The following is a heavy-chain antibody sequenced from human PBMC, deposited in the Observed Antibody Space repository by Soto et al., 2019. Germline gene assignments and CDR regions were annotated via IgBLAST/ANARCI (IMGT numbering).Heavy chain of an antibody. J-gene: IGHJ6*02. CDR3: ARDLWGYCGTDCYPLDV. V-gene: IGHV4-59*01. CDR2: MYNTGST. Sequence: SETLSHTCTVSGGSISGYYWSWIRQPPGKGLEWIGYMYNTGSTVYNPSFKSRVTISVDTSKNQFSLKLNSVTAADTAAYYCARDLWGYCGTDCYPLDVWGQGTTVTV. D-gene: IGHD2-21*02. CDR1: GGSISGYY.